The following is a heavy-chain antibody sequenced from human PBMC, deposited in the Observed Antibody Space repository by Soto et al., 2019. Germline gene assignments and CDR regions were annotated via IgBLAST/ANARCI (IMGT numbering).Heavy chain of an antibody. CDR1: GYTFTSYG. J-gene: IGHJ4*02. Sequence: ASVKVSCKASGYTFTSYGISWVRQAAGQGLEWMGWISAYNGNTNYAQKLQGRVTMTTDTSTSTAYMELRSLRSDDTAVYYCARDRAYYYDSSGYYYDYWGQGTLVTVS. CDR2: ISAYNGNT. CDR3: ARDRAYYYDSSGYYYDY. V-gene: IGHV1-18*01. D-gene: IGHD3-22*01.